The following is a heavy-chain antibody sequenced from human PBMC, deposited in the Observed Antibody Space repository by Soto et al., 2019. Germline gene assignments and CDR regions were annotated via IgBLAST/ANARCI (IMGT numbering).Heavy chain of an antibody. V-gene: IGHV3-15*01. Sequence: GGSLRLSCAASGFSFSDAWMTWVRQAPGAGLEWVGHTKSKTDGGTTDYAAPVKGRFTISRDASKTTVYLQMNSLRTEDTAVYYCTKDHHSPGTKYWGQGTLVTVSS. CDR2: TKSKTDGGTT. J-gene: IGHJ4*02. CDR1: GFSFSDAW. CDR3: TKDHHSPGTKY.